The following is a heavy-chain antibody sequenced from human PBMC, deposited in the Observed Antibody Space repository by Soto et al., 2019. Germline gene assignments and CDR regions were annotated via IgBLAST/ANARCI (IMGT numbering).Heavy chain of an antibody. D-gene: IGHD6-25*01. J-gene: IGHJ3*01. V-gene: IGHV3-74*03. CDR2: IYYDGSST. CDR3: ARDGTGAAALDN. Sequence: GGSLRLSCAASGFTFSNCWMYWVRQAPGKGLVWVSRIYYDGSSTTYADSVKGRFTISRDNAKNTLYLQMNSLKADDTAVYYCARDGTGAAALDNWGQGTMVTVSS. CDR1: GFTFSNCW.